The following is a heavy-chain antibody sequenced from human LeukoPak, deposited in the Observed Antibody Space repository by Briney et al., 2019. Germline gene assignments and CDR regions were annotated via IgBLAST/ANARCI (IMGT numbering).Heavy chain of an antibody. CDR1: GYTFTSYG. CDR3: ASVDYGWTTFDY. D-gene: IGHD4-17*01. J-gene: IGHJ4*02. CDR2: ISAYNGNT. Sequence: ASVKVSCKASGYTFTSYGISWVRQAPGQGLEWMGWISAYNGNTNYAQKLQGRVTMTTDTSTSTAYMELRSLRSDDTAVYYCASVDYGWTTFDYWGQETLVTVSS. V-gene: IGHV1-18*01.